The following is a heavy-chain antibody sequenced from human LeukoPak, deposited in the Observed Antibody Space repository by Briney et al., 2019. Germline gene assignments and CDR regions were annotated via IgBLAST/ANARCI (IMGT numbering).Heavy chain of an antibody. J-gene: IGHJ4*02. V-gene: IGHV3-30*03. CDR3: APSVVG. Sequence: PGRSLRLSCAASGFTFSSYGMHWVRQAPGKGLEWVAVISYDGSNKYYADSVKGRFTIARDNSKNTLYLQINSLRAEDTAVYYCAPSVVGWGQGTLVTVSS. CDR2: ISYDGSNK. D-gene: IGHD2-15*01. CDR1: GFTFSSYG.